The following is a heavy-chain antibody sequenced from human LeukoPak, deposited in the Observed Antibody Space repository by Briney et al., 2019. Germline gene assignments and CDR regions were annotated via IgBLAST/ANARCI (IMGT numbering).Heavy chain of an antibody. Sequence: SVKVSCKASGGTFSSYAISWVRQAPGQGLEWMGGIIPIFGTANYAQKFQGRVTMTRDTSISTAYMELSRLRSDDTAVYYCARVKSSVVTLDYWGQGTLVTVSS. J-gene: IGHJ4*02. D-gene: IGHD4-23*01. CDR1: GGTFSSYA. CDR3: ARVKSSVVTLDY. CDR2: IIPIFGTA. V-gene: IGHV1-69*05.